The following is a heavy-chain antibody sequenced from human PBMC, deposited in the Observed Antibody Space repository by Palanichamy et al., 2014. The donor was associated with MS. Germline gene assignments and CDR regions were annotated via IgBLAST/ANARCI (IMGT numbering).Heavy chain of an antibody. D-gene: IGHD3-16*01. CDR3: ATCAIGDWYFDL. J-gene: IGHJ2*01. CDR2: IKQDGSEK. CDR1: GFTFSTYW. Sequence: EVQLVETGGGVGPSRGGPVRLSCAASGFTFSTYWMSWVRQAPGKGLEWVANIKQDGSEKYYVDSVKGRFTISRDNAKNSLYLQMNSLRADDTAVYYCATCAIGDWYFDLWGRGTLVTVSS. V-gene: IGHV3-7*01.